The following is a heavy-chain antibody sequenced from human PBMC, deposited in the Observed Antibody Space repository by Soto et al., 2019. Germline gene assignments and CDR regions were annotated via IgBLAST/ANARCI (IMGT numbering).Heavy chain of an antibody. D-gene: IGHD1-1*01. CDR3: ARGKGMEENYYYGLDI. V-gene: IGHV1-3*01. J-gene: IGHJ6*02. Sequence: ASVKVSCKASGYSFTTHAMHWVRQAPGQSLEWMGWINGGTGQTKHSQRFQGRVNITRDTSASTAYMELSSLRSEDTAVYYCARGKGMEENYYYGLDIWGQGTTVTVSS. CDR2: INGGTGQT. CDR1: GYSFTTHA.